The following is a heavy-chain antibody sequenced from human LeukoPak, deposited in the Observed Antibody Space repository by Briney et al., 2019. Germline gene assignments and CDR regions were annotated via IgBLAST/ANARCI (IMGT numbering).Heavy chain of an antibody. CDR1: GGSFSGYY. CDR3: ARGVHYSYGP. D-gene: IGHD5-18*01. CDR2: INHSGST. Sequence: SGTLSLTCAVYGGSFSGYYWSWIRQPPGKGLEWIGEINHSGSTNYNPSLKSRVTISVDTSKNQFSLKLSSVTAADTAVYYCARGVHYSYGPWGQGTLVTVSS. J-gene: IGHJ5*02. V-gene: IGHV4-34*01.